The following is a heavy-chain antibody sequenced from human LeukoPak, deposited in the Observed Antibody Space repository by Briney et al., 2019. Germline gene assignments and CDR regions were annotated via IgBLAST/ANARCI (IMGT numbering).Heavy chain of an antibody. CDR3: ARHFFSDIVVVPAAILNWFDP. CDR2: TYYRSKWYN. CDR1: GDSVSSNSAA. V-gene: IGHV6-1*01. J-gene: IGHJ5*02. D-gene: IGHD2-2*01. Sequence: SQTLSLTCAISGDSVSSNSAAWNWIRQSPSRGLEWLGRTYYRSKWYNDYAVSVKSRITINPDTSKNQFSLQLNSVTPEDTAVYYCARHFFSDIVVVPAAILNWFDPWGQGTLVTVSS.